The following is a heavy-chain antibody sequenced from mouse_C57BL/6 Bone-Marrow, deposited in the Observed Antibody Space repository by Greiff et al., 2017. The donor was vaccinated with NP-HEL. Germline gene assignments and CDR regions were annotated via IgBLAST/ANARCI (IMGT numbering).Heavy chain of an antibody. D-gene: IGHD1-1*02. J-gene: IGHJ2*01. CDR3: ARGEDLWYYFDY. V-gene: IGHV1-64*01. Sequence: QVQLQQPGAELVKPGASVKLSCKASGYTFTSYWMHWVKQRPGQGLEWIGMIHPNSGSTNYNEKFKSKATLTVDKSSSTAYMQLSSLTSEDSAVYYCARGEDLWYYFDYWGQGTTLTVSS. CDR2: IHPNSGST. CDR1: GYTFTSYW.